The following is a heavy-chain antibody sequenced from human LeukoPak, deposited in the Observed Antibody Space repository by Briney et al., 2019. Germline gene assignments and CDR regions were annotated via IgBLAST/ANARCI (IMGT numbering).Heavy chain of an antibody. Sequence: GGSLRLSCAASGFTFSSYWMSWVRQAPGKGLEWVAHIKQDGSEKYYVDSGKGRFTISRDKAKNSLYLQMKSLRVEDTGVYYCARDAGGRTQREGWFDPWGQGTLVTVSS. CDR3: ARDAGGRTQREGWFDP. V-gene: IGHV3-7*01. J-gene: IGHJ5*02. CDR1: GFTFSSYW. D-gene: IGHD1-26*01. CDR2: IKQDGSEK.